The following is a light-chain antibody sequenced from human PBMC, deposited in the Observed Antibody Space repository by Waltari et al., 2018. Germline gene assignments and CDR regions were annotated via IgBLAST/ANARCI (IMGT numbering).Light chain of an antibody. J-gene: IGKJ1*01. Sequence: DIVMTQSPDSLAVSRGERASITCTSDQSVSYSSNNKNYLAWYRQKPGQPPQLLISWASTREFGVPDRFSGSGSGTDFTLTISSLQAEDVAVYYCQQYYAVPPTFGPGTKVEIK. CDR1: QSVSYSSNNKNY. CDR3: QQYYAVPPT. CDR2: WAS. V-gene: IGKV4-1*01.